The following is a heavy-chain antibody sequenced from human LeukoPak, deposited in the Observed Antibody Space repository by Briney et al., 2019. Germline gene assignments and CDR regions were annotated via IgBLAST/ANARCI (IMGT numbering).Heavy chain of an antibody. J-gene: IGHJ6*03. V-gene: IGHV4-39*01. D-gene: IGHD4-17*01. Sequence: SETVSLTCTVSGGSISTRSYYWAWIRQPPGKGLEWIGSIYYSGSTYYNPSLRSRVTISVDTSKNQFPLNLSSVTAADTAMYYCARHQREVVGYGDHSTGYYMDVWGKGTTVTVSS. CDR1: GGSISTRSYY. CDR2: IYYSGST. CDR3: ARHQREVVGYGDHSTGYYMDV.